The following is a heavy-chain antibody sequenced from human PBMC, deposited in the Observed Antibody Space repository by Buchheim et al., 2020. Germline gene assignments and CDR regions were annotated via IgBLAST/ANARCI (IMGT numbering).Heavy chain of an antibody. Sequence: EVQLVESGGGLVQPGGSLRLSCAASGFTFSSYSMNWVRQAPGKGLEWVSYISSSSSTIYYADSVKGRFTISRDNAKNSLYLKMNSLRDEDTAVYYCASGYCGSSTSFCSSGDYWGQGTL. V-gene: IGHV3-48*02. J-gene: IGHJ4*02. CDR1: GFTFSSYS. CDR3: ASGYCGSSTSFCSSGDY. D-gene: IGHD2-2*03. CDR2: ISSSSSTI.